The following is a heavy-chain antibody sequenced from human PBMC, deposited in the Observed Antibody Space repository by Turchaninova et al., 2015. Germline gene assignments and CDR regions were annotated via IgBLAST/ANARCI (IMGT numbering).Heavy chain of an antibody. V-gene: IGHV5-51*01. CDR3: ARHGETWFGDGTDY. Sequence: VQLVRSGAEVKKPGEPLKIPCRGSVYSVTTYWIGWVRQVPGKGREWMGIIYPDDSDTRYSPSFQGQVTISADKSISTAYLQWSSLKASDTAMYYCARHGETWFGDGTDYWGQGTLVTVSS. J-gene: IGHJ4*02. CDR1: VYSVTTYW. D-gene: IGHD3-10*01. CDR2: IYPDDSDT.